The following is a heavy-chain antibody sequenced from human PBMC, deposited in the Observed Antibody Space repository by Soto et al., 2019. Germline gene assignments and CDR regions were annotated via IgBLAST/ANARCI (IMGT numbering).Heavy chain of an antibody. CDR3: AKDSYGVDY. V-gene: IGHV3-23*01. J-gene: IGHJ4*02. Sequence: EVQLLDSGGGLVQPGGSLRLSCAASGFTFSNYAMSWVRQAPGKGLEWVSGITGSGGSTYYIDAVKGRFTISRDNSKNMLYLKMNSLRAEDTALYYCAKDSYGVDYWGQGALVTVSS. D-gene: IGHD4-17*01. CDR1: GFTFSNYA. CDR2: ITGSGGST.